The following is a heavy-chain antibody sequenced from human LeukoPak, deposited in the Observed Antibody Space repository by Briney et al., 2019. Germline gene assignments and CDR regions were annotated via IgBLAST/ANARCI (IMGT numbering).Heavy chain of an antibody. J-gene: IGHJ4*02. D-gene: IGHD3-10*01. CDR2: ISAYNGNT. CDR3: ARDVGYGSGSYWFDY. CDR1: GYTFTSYG. V-gene: IGHV1-18*01. Sequence: GASVKVSCKASGYTFTSYGISWVRQAPGQGLEWMGWISAYNGNTNYAQKLQGRVTMTTDTSTSTAYMELRSLRSDDTAVYYCARDVGYGSGSYWFDYWGQGTLVTVSS.